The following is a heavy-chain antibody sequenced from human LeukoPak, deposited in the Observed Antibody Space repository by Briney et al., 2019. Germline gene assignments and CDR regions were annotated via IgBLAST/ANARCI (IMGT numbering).Heavy chain of an antibody. Sequence: AASVKVSCKASGYTFTDYYMHWVRQAPGQGLEWMGWINPDSGGTNYAQRFQGRVTMTRDTSISTAYMELSRLRSDDTAFYYCARAGVWDYNDSSGYHNGAFDIWGQGTMVTVSS. V-gene: IGHV1-2*02. J-gene: IGHJ3*02. CDR2: INPDSGGT. CDR3: ARAGVWDYNDSSGYHNGAFDI. D-gene: IGHD3-22*01. CDR1: GYTFTDYY.